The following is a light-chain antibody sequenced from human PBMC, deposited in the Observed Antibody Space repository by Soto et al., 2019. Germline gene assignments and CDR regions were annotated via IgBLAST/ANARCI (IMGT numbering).Light chain of an antibody. CDR1: SSDVGAYDY. V-gene: IGLV2-11*01. CDR2: DVT. J-gene: IGLJ1*01. Sequence: QSALTQPRSVSGSPGQSVAISCTGTSSDVGAYDYVSWYQQHPGKAPKLMIYDVTKRPSGVPDRFSGSKSGNTASLTISGLQPEAEADYYCCSYAGSPYVFGTGTTVTVL. CDR3: CSYAGSPYV.